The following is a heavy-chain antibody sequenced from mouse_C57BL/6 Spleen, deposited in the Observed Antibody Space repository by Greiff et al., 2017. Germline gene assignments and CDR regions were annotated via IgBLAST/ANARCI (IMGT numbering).Heavy chain of an antibody. Sequence: VQLQQPGAELVMPGASVKLSCKASGYTFTSYWMHWVKQRPGQGLEWIGEIDPSDSYTNYNQKFKGKSTLTVDKSSSTAYMQLSSLTSEDSAVYYCAREGLRREAWFAYWGQGTLVTVSA. CDR2: IDPSDSYT. D-gene: IGHD2-4*01. CDR1: GYTFTSYW. J-gene: IGHJ3*01. CDR3: AREGLRREAWFAY. V-gene: IGHV1-69*01.